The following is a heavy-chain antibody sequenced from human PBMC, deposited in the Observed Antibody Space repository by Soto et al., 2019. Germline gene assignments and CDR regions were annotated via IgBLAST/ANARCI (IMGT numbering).Heavy chain of an antibody. CDR2: IDPSDSYT. V-gene: IGHV5-10-1*01. J-gene: IGHJ6*02. D-gene: IGHD6-13*01. Sequence: PGESLKISCKGSGYSFTSYWISWVRQMPGKGLEWMGRIDPSDSYTNYSPSFQGHVTISADKSISTAYLQWSSPKASDTAMYYCARRKGSSSFYYYYGMDVWGQGTTVTVSS. CDR1: GYSFTSYW. CDR3: ARRKGSSSFYYYYGMDV.